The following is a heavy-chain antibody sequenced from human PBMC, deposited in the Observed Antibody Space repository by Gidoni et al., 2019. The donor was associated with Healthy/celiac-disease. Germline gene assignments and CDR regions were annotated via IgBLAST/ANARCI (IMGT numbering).Heavy chain of an antibody. J-gene: IGHJ4*02. D-gene: IGHD5-18*01. V-gene: IGHV3-23*01. CDR2: ISGSGGST. CDR3: AKVGGYSYGYYFDY. Sequence: EVQLLESGGGLVPPGGSLRLSCAASGFTFSSYAMRWVRQAPGKGLEWVSAISGSGGSTYYADSVKGRFTISRDNSKNTLYLQMNSLRAEDTAVYYCAKVGGYSYGYYFDYWGQGTLVTVSS. CDR1: GFTFSSYA.